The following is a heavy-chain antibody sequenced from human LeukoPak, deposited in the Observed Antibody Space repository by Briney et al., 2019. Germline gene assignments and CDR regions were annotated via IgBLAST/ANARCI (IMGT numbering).Heavy chain of an antibody. V-gene: IGHV1-69*13. CDR3: ARVGSKYDYVWGSFDY. CDR2: IIPIFGTA. Sequence: ASVKVSCKASGGTFSSYAISWVRQAPGQGLEWMGGIIPIFGTANYAQKFQGRVTITADESTSTAYMELSSLRSEDTAVYYCARVGSKYDYVWGSFDYWGQGTLVTVSS. J-gene: IGHJ4*02. CDR1: GGTFSSYA. D-gene: IGHD3-16*01.